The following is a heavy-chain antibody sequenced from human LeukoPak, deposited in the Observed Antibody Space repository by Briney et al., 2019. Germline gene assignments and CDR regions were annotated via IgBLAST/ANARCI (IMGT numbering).Heavy chain of an antibody. D-gene: IGHD2-2*01. CDR1: GYTGFELS. CDR2: FVPEEADT. CDR3: ATAASWLRETDFDY. J-gene: IGHJ4*02. Sequence: ASVKVSCKLSGYTGFELSMHWVRQAPGKGLEWMGGFVPEEADTIYAQKFQGRVTMTEDTSTDTAYMELSSLRSEDTAVYYCATAASWLRETDFDYWGQGTLVTVSS. V-gene: IGHV1-24*01.